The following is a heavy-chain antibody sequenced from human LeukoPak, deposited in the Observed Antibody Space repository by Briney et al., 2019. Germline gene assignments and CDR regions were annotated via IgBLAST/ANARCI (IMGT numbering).Heavy chain of an antibody. Sequence: SETLSLTCTVSGGSISSGDYYWSWTRQPPGKGLEWIGYIYYSGSTYYNPSPKSRVTISVDTSKTQFSLKLSSVTAADTAVYYCARSGYSYGTFDYWGQGTLVTVSS. CDR1: GGSISSGDYY. J-gene: IGHJ4*02. D-gene: IGHD5-18*01. CDR3: ARSGYSYGTFDY. V-gene: IGHV4-30-4*08. CDR2: IYYSGST.